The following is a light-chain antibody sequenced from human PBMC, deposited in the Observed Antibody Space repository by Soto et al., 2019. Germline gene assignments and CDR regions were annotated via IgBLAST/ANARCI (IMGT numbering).Light chain of an antibody. CDR3: CSFAGSSTDV. V-gene: IGLV2-23*01. CDR1: SSDVGSSNL. J-gene: IGLJ1*01. CDR2: EGT. Sequence: QSALTQPASVSGSPGQSITISCTGTSSDVGSSNLVSWYQQHPGKAPKVMIYEGTQRPSGVSNRFSGSKSGNTASLTISGLQAEDEADYYCCSFAGSSTDVFGTGTKVTVL.